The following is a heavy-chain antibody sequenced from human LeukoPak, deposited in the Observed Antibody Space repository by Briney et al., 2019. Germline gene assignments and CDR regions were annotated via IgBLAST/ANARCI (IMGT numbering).Heavy chain of an antibody. CDR2: ISGSGGST. V-gene: IGHV3-23*01. CDR3: ARDRITMVRGVTYYYGMDV. Sequence: PGGSLRLSCAASGFTFSSYAMGWVRQAPGKGLEWVSAISGSGGSTYYADSVKGRFTISRDNSKNTLYLQMNSLRAEDTAVYYCARDRITMVRGVTYYYGMDVWGQGTTVTVSS. D-gene: IGHD3-10*01. CDR1: GFTFSSYA. J-gene: IGHJ6*02.